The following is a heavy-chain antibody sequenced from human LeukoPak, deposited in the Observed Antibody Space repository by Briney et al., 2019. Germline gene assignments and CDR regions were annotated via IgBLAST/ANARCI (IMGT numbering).Heavy chain of an antibody. V-gene: IGHV1-18*01. J-gene: IGHJ5*02. CDR2: ISAYNGNT. CDR1: GYTFTSYG. D-gene: IGHD1-26*01. Sequence: GALVKVSCKASGYTFTSYGISWVRQAPGQGLEWMGWISAYNGNTNYAQKLQGRVTMTTDTSTSTAYMKLRSLRSDDTAVYYCARDAVGATRWFDPWGQGTLVTVSS. CDR3: ARDAVGATRWFDP.